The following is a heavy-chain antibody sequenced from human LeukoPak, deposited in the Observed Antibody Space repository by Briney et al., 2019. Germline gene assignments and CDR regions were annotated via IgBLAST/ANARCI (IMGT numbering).Heavy chain of an antibody. D-gene: IGHD1-1*01. J-gene: IGHJ4*02. CDR1: GFTFSSYA. CDR3: ARRPGLERYYFDY. CDR2: ISGSGGST. Sequence: GGSLRLSCAASGFTFSSYAMSWVRQAPGQGLQWVSTISGSGGSTYYADSVKGRFTISRDNSKNTLYLQMNSLRAEDTAVYYCARRPGLERYYFDYWGQGTLVTVSS. V-gene: IGHV3-23*01.